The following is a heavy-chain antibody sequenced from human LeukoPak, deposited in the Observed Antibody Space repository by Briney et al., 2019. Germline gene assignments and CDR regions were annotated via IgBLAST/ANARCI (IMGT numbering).Heavy chain of an antibody. CDR1: GFTFSNAW. Sequence: GGSLRLSCAASGFTFSNAWMTWVRQAPGKGLEWVGRIKSKTDGGTTDYAAPVKGRFTVTRDDSKNTLYLQMNSLKTEDTAVYYCTTAFWYGGPRDYWGQGTLVTVSS. J-gene: IGHJ4*02. D-gene: IGHD3-10*01. CDR3: TTAFWYGGPRDY. CDR2: IKSKTDGGTT. V-gene: IGHV3-15*01.